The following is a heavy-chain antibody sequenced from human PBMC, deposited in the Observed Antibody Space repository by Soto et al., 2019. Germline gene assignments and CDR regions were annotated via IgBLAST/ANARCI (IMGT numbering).Heavy chain of an antibody. J-gene: IGHJ5*02. D-gene: IGHD3-10*01. CDR3: ARGVGSGTYYNQYNWFDP. V-gene: IGHV3-15*07. CDR2: LKSKTSGGTP. Sequence: PGGSLRLSCAVSGVTFSNAWIHWVRQAPGKGLEWVGRLKSKTSGGTPDYAAPVKGRFTISGDDSKNTLYLQMNSLKTDDAAVYYCARGVGSGTYYNQYNWFDPWGQGTLVTVSS. CDR1: GVTFSNAW.